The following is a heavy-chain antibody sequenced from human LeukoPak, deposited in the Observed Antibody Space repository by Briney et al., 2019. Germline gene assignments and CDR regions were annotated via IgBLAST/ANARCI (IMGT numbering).Heavy chain of an antibody. Sequence: GGSLRLSCAASGFTFSSHAMSWVRQAPGKGLEWVSAISGSGASTYYADSVKGRFTISRDNSKNTLYVQMNSLRAEDTAVYYCAKSQFGGVFDGFDIWGQGTMVTVSS. CDR2: ISGSGAST. J-gene: IGHJ3*02. D-gene: IGHD3-16*01. V-gene: IGHV3-23*01. CDR3: AKSQFGGVFDGFDI. CDR1: GFTFSSHA.